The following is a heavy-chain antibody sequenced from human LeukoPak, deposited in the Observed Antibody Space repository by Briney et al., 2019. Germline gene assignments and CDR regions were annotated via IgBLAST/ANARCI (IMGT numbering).Heavy chain of an antibody. D-gene: IGHD5-24*01. CDR3: AKDTGGYNVLDY. V-gene: IGHV3-9*01. Sequence: GRSLRLSCAASGFTFDDYAMHWVRQAPGKGLEWVSGISWNSGSIGYADSVKGRFTISRDNAKNSLYLQMNSPRAEDTALYYCAKDTGGYNVLDYWGQGTLVTVSS. CDR1: GFTFDDYA. J-gene: IGHJ4*02. CDR2: ISWNSGSI.